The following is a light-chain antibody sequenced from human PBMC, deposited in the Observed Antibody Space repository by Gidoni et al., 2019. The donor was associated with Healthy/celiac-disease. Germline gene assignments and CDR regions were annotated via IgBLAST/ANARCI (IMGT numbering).Light chain of an antibody. CDR1: QSVSSSY. V-gene: IGKV3-20*01. CDR3: QQYGSSPPFLYT. CDR2: DAS. Sequence: EIVLTQSPGTLSLSPGERATLSCRASQSVSSSYLAWYQQKPVQAPRLLIYDASSRATGIPDRFSASGSGTDFTLTISRLGPEDFAVYYCQQYGSSPPFLYTFGQGTKLEIK. J-gene: IGKJ2*01.